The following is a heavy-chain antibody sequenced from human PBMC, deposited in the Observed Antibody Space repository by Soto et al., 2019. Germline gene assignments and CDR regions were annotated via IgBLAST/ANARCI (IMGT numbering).Heavy chain of an antibody. CDR1: GFTFSSYG. D-gene: IGHD3-10*01. V-gene: IGHV3-30*03. J-gene: IGHJ4*02. Sequence: GGSLRLSCAASGFTFSSYGMHWVRQAPGKGLEWVAVISYDGSNKYYADSVKGRFTISRDNSKNTLYLQMNSLRAEDTAVYYCAYLWFGELPTDYWGQGTLVTVSS. CDR3: AYLWFGELPTDY. CDR2: ISYDGSNK.